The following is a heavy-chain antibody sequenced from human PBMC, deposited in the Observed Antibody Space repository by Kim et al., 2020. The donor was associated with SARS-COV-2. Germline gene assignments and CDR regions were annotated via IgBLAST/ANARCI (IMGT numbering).Heavy chain of an antibody. Sequence: GGSLRLSCAASGFTFRTYAMSWVRQAPGKWLEWVSVIYSGGEHTFYADSVKGRFTVSRDNSKNTLFLQMNNLRADDTAIYFCAKNHGRDAFDFWRPGTKV. CDR3: AKNHGRDAFDF. CDR1: GFTFRTYA. CDR2: IYSGGEHT. J-gene: IGHJ3*01. V-gene: IGHV3-23*03.